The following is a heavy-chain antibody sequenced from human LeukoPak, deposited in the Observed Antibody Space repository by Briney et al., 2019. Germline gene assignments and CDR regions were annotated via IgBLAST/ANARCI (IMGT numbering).Heavy chain of an antibody. D-gene: IGHD6-19*01. V-gene: IGHV1-69*01. Sequence: SSVKVSCKASGGTFSSYAISWVRQAPGQGLEWMGGIIPIFGTANYAQKFQGRVTITADESTSTAYMELSSLRSEDTAVYYCARGSDGQWLATWVFDYWGQGTLVTVSS. J-gene: IGHJ4*02. CDR1: GGTFSSYA. CDR2: IIPIFGTA. CDR3: ARGSDGQWLATWVFDY.